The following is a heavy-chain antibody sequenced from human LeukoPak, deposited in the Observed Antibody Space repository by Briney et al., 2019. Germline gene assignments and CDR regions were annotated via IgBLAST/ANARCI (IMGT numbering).Heavy chain of an antibody. CDR3: ARDYGGSSGWFDP. Sequence: GASVKVSCKASGYTFTSYEINWVRQATGQGLEWMGWMSPNSDNTGYAQKFQGRVTFTRDTSISTAYMELRSLTSEDTAVYYCARDYGGSSGWFDPWRQGTLVTVSS. CDR2: MSPNSDNT. V-gene: IGHV1-8*01. J-gene: IGHJ5*02. D-gene: IGHD4-23*01. CDR1: GYTFTSYE.